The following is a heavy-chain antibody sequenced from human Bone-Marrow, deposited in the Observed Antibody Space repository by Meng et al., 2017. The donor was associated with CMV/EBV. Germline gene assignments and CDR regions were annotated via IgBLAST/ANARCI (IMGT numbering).Heavy chain of an antibody. V-gene: IGHV1-69*02. CDR2: IIPILGIA. CDR1: GGTFSSYT. CDR3: ARGSFRGSYFY. D-gene: IGHD1-26*01. J-gene: IGHJ4*02. Sequence: SVKVSCKASGGTFSSYTISWVRQAPGQGLEWMGRIIPILGIANYAQKFQGRVTITADKSTGTAYMELSSLRSEDTAVYYCARGSFRGSYFYWGQGTLVTVSS.